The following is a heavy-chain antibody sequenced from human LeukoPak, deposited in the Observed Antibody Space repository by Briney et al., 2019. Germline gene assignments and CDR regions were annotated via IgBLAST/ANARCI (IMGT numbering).Heavy chain of an antibody. V-gene: IGHV4-34*01. CDR3: ARSSLVFGVVPLDY. J-gene: IGHJ4*02. D-gene: IGHD3-3*01. CDR1: GGSFSGYY. CDR2: INHSGST. Sequence: SETLSLTCAVYGGSFSGYYWSWIRQPPGKGLEWIGEINHSGSTNYNPSLKSRVTISVDTSKNQFSLKLNSVTAADTAVYYCARSSLVFGVVPLDYWGQGTLVTVSS.